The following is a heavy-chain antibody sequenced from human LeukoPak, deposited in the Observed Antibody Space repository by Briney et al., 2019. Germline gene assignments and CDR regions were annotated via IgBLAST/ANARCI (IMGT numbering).Heavy chain of an antibody. CDR1: RFTFDDYA. CDR2: ISWNSGSI. V-gene: IGHV3-9*03. CDR3: AKANYDILTGYIDY. D-gene: IGHD3-9*01. J-gene: IGHJ4*02. Sequence: GRSLRLSCAASRFTFDDYAMHWVRHAPGKGLEWVSGISWNSGSIGYADSVKGRFTISRDNAKNSLYLQMNSLRAEDMALYYCAKANYDILTGYIDYWGQGTLVTVSS.